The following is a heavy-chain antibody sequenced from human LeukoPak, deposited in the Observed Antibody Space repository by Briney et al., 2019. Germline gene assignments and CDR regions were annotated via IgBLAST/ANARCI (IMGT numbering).Heavy chain of an antibody. CDR1: GFPFSVYY. J-gene: IGHJ4*02. CDR2: ISSSSSSI. Sequence: PGGSLRLSCAASGFPFSVYYMSWIRQAPGKGLEWVSYISSSSSSIYYADSVKGRFTISRDNAKNSLYLQMNSLRAEDTAVYYCAREHRSGWYGDYWGQGTLVTVSS. D-gene: IGHD6-19*01. V-gene: IGHV3-11*04. CDR3: AREHRSGWYGDY.